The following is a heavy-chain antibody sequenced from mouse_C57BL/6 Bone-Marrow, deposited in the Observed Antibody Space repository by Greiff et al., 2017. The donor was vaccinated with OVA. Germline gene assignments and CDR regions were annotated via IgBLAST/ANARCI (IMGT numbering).Heavy chain of an antibody. D-gene: IGHD2-4*01. V-gene: IGHV1-55*01. CDR1: GYTFTSYW. J-gene: IGHJ3*01. CDR3: ARCRGLRRRTWFAY. Sequence: QVQLQQPGAELVKPGASVKMSCKASGYTFTSYWITWVKQRPGQGLEWIGDIYPGSGSTNYNEKFKSKATLTVDTSSSTAYMQLSSLTSEDSAVYYCARCRGLRRRTWFAYWGQGTLVTVSA. CDR2: IYPGSGST.